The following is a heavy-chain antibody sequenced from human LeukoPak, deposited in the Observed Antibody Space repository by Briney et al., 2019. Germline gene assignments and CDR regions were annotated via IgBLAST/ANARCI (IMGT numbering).Heavy chain of an antibody. J-gene: IGHJ6*02. CDR3: AKCSGGSCYYYGMDV. CDR2: ISYDGSNK. Sequence: GGSLRLSCAASGFTFSSYGMHWVRQAPGKGLEWVAVISYDGSNKYYADSVKGRFTTSRDNSKNTLYLQMNSLRIEDTAVYYCAKCSGGSCYYYGMDVWGQGTTVTVSS. D-gene: IGHD2-15*01. V-gene: IGHV3-30*18. CDR1: GFTFSSYG.